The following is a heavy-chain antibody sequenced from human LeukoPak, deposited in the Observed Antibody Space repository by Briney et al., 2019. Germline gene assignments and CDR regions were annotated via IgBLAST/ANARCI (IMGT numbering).Heavy chain of an antibody. D-gene: IGHD3-16*02. CDR3: AKDLMITFGGLIPPPCWFDP. CDR2: ISYDGSNK. V-gene: IGHV3-30*18. Sequence: GGSLRLSCAASGFTFSNYGMHWVRQAPGKGLEWLAVISYDGSNKYYADSVKGRFTISRDNSKNTLYLQINSLRAEDTAMYYCAKDLMITFGGLIPPPCWFDPWGQGTLVTVSS. CDR1: GFTFSNYG. J-gene: IGHJ5*02.